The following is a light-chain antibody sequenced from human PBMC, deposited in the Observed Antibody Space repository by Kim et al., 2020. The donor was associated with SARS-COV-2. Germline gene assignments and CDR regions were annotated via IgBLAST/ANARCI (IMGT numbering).Light chain of an antibody. V-gene: IGLV3-21*04. Sequence: GKTAGNNGGGKKSGRKSVQGEGQQPGQATGLVIYYDSDRTAGIPERFSGYNAGNTATLTISRVEAGDEADYYCQVYDSNSDHWVFGGGTQLTVL. CDR3: QVYDSNSDHWV. CDR2: YDS. CDR1: KSGRKS. J-gene: IGLJ3*02.